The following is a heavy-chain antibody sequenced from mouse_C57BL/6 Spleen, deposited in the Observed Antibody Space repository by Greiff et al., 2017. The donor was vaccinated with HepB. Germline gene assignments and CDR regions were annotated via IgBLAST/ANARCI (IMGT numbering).Heavy chain of an antibody. V-gene: IGHV5-6*02. CDR2: ISSGGSYT. D-gene: IGHD2-4*01. CDR1: GFTFSSYG. Sequence: EVKLVESGGDLVKPGGSLKLSCAASGFTFSSYGMSWVRQTPDKRLEWVATISSGGSYTYYPDSVKGRFTISRDNAKNTLYLQMSSLKSEDTAMYYCARREDDYDGGYFDVWGTGTTVTVSS. J-gene: IGHJ1*03. CDR3: ARREDDYDGGYFDV.